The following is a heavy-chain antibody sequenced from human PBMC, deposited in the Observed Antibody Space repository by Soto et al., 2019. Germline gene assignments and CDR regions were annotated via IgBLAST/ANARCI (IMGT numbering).Heavy chain of an antibody. CDR1: GFSLNTMGVG. CDR2: IYWDDDK. Sequence: QITLKESGPPLVKPTQTLTLTCTFSGFSLNTMGVGVGWIRQPPGKALEWLALIYWDDDKRYSPSLKTRLTITKDTSKNQVVLTMTNMDPVDTATYYCAHRRPTMGATIGLRFFDFWGQGTLVTVSS. D-gene: IGHD5-12*01. V-gene: IGHV2-5*02. CDR3: AHRRPTMGATIGLRFFDF. J-gene: IGHJ4*02.